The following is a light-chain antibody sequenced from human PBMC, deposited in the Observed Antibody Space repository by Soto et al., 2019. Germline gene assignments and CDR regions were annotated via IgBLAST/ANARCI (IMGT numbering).Light chain of an antibody. Sequence: DIQMTQSPSSLSASVGDRVTITCRASQGISNYLAWYQQIPGKVPKLLISAASTLQSGVPSRFSGIGSGTDSTLTISSLQPEDVATSYCHKYTNVPAFGGGTKVAIK. CDR2: AAS. J-gene: IGKJ4*01. CDR3: HKYTNVPA. CDR1: QGISNY. V-gene: IGKV1-27*01.